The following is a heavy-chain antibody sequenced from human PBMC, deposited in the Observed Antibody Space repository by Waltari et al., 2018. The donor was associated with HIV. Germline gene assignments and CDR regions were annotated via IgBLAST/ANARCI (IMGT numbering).Heavy chain of an antibody. CDR2: IIPSFDTS. CDR1: GGTFSSYA. CDR3: ARELKQLSPQDYDSPPRGFDI. J-gene: IGHJ3*02. V-gene: IGHV1-69*12. D-gene: IGHD3-22*01. Sequence: QVQLVQSGAEVKKPGSSVKVSCKASGGTFSSYAISWMRQAPGQGLEWMGGIIPSFDTSNYAQKFQGRVTITADESTSTAYMELSSLRSDDTAVYYCARELKQLSPQDYDSPPRGFDIWGQGTMVTVSS.